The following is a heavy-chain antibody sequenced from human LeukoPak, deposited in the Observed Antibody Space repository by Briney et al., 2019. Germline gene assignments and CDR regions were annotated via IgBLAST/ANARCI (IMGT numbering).Heavy chain of an antibody. D-gene: IGHD5-12*01. Sequence: GGSLRLSCAASVFTFDDYPMHWVRQAPRKGQEWVSGISWNSGSIAYADSVKGRFTISRDNAKNSLYLQMNSLRAEDTALYYCAKDFGRSAYDRPFDYWGQGTLVTVSS. V-gene: IGHV3-9*01. J-gene: IGHJ4*02. CDR1: VFTFDDYP. CDR3: AKDFGRSAYDRPFDY. CDR2: ISWNSGSI.